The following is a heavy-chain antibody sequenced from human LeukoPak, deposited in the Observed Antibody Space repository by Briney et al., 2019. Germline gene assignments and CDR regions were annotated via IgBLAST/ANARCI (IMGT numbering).Heavy chain of an antibody. CDR1: GYTFTSYG. CDR3: ARAVRGYSYAYLPY. D-gene: IGHD5-18*01. CDR2: ISAYDGNT. J-gene: IGHJ4*02. Sequence: ASVKVSCKASGYTFTSYGISWVRQAPGQGLEWMGWISAYDGNTNYAQKLQGRVTMTTDTSTSAAYMELRSLRSDDTAVYYCARAVRGYSYAYLPYWGQGTLVTVSS. V-gene: IGHV1-18*01.